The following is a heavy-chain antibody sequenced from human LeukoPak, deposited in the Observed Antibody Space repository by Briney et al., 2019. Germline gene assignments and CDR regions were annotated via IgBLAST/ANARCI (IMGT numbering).Heavy chain of an antibody. D-gene: IGHD3-22*01. Sequence: ASVKVSCKASGYTFSSYYMFWVRQAPGQGLEWMGIINPSRGSTSYAQRFQGRVTMTRDMSTSTVYMELSSLRSEDTAVYYRAAYYYDSSGYHGWFDPWGQGTLVTVSS. CDR3: AAYYYDSSGYHGWFDP. V-gene: IGHV1-46*01. CDR1: GYTFSSYY. CDR2: INPSRGST. J-gene: IGHJ5*02.